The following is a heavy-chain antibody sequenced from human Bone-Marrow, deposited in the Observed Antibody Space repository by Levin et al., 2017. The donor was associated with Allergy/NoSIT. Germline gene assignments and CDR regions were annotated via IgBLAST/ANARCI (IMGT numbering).Heavy chain of an antibody. Sequence: PGGSLRLSCVASGFTFSKYAMHWVRQGPGKGLEWVAIISRDGTTTYYADSVKGRFTISRDNSKSTLYLQMNSLTEEDSSVYYCYGPGPWGQGTLVTVSS. V-gene: IGHV3-30*03. CDR3: YGPGP. D-gene: IGHD1-14*01. CDR1: GFTFSKYA. J-gene: IGHJ5*02. CDR2: ISRDGTTT.